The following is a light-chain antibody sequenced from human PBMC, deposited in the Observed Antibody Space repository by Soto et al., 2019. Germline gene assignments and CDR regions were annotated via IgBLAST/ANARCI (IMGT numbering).Light chain of an antibody. CDR2: GAS. J-gene: IGKJ4*01. CDR3: QQYINWPS. CDR1: ESVRSN. V-gene: IGKV3-15*01. Sequence: EIVMTQSPVTLSVSPGERLTLSCRASESVRSNLAWYQQKPGQAPRLLIFGASTRATGVPARFSGSGSGTEFTLTISSLQSEDFAVYFCQQYINWPSFGGGTTVEIK.